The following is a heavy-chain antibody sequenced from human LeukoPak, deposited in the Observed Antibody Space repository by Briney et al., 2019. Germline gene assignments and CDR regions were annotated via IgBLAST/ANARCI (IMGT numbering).Heavy chain of an antibody. J-gene: IGHJ4*02. Sequence: SETLSLTCTVSGGSISSSSYYWGWIRQPPGKGLEWIGSIYYSGSTYYNPSLKSRVTISVDTSKNQSSLKLSSVTAADTAVYYCARSHPDYYDSSGYLFDYWGQGTLVTVSS. CDR1: GGSISSSSYY. D-gene: IGHD3-22*01. V-gene: IGHV4-39*01. CDR3: ARSHPDYYDSSGYLFDY. CDR2: IYYSGST.